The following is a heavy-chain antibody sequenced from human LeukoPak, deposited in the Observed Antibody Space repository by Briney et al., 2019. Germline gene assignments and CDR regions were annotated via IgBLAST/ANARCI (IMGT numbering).Heavy chain of an antibody. CDR2: IKQIKQDGSKK. Sequence: GGSLRLSCTASGFTFSSYWMSWVRQAPGKGLEWMANIKQIKQDGSKKDYVDSVKGRFSISRDNAKNSLYLQMNSLRAEDTAVYYCARDRVGGFDMWGQGTMVTGSS. CDR3: ARDRVGGFDM. J-gene: IGHJ3*02. V-gene: IGHV3-7*05. CDR1: GFTFSSYW. D-gene: IGHD1-26*01.